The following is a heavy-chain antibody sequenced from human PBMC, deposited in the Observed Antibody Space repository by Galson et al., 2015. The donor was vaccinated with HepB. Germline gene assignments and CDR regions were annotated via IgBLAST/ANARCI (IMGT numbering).Heavy chain of an antibody. D-gene: IGHD3-10*01. J-gene: IGHJ4*02. CDR3: AKTRGHPYYFDS. CDR2: ISGSGTST. V-gene: IGHV3-23*01. CDR1: GFTFSSFA. Sequence: SLRLSCAVSGFTFSSFAMNWVRQAPGKGLEWLSLISGSGTSTFYADSVKGRFTVSRDNSKNTLYLQMNGLRDDDTAVYFCAKTRGHPYYFDSWGQGTLVTVSS.